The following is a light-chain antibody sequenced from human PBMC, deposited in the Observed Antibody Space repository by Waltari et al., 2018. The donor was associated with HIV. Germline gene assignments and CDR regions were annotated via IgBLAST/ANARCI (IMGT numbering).Light chain of an antibody. V-gene: IGKV3-15*01. Sequence: EIVMTQSPATLSVSPGERATLSCRASQSVSSNLAWYQQKPGQAPRLLIYGASTRATGIPARFSGSGSGTEFTLTIGSLQSEDFAVYYCQQYNNWPPVTFGQGTKVEIK. CDR1: QSVSSN. J-gene: IGKJ1*01. CDR2: GAS. CDR3: QQYNNWPPVT.